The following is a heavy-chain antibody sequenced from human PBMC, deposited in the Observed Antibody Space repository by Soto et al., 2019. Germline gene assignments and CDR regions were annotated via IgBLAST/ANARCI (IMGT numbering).Heavy chain of an antibody. D-gene: IGHD1-1*01. CDR1: GYTFTSYD. CDR3: ARVRGTRIVPRPRSYYYYYGMGV. V-gene: IGHV1-8*01. CDR2: MNPNSGNT. J-gene: IGHJ6*02. Sequence: ASVKVSCKASGYTFTSYDINWVRQATGQGLEWMGWMNPNSGNTGYAQKFQGRVTMTRNTSISTAYMELSSLRSEDTAVYYCARVRGTRIVPRPRSYYYYYGMGVWGQGTTVTVSS.